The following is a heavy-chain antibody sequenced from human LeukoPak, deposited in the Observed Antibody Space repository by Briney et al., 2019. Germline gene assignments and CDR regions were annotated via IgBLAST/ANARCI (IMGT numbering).Heavy chain of an antibody. D-gene: IGHD1-26*01. CDR3: ASSGSYEFDFDY. J-gene: IGHJ4*02. CDR2: INPNSGGA. Sequence: ASVKVSCKASIYSFTGYYMHWVRQAPGQGLEWMGWINPNSGGANYAQKFQGRVTMTRDTSISTAYMELSRLRSDDTAVYYCASSGSYEFDFDYWGQGTLVTVSS. CDR1: IYSFTGYY. V-gene: IGHV1-2*02.